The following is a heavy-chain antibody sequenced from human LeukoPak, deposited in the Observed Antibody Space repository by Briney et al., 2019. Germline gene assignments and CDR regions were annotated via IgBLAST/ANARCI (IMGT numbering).Heavy chain of an antibody. CDR2: ISWNSGSI. J-gene: IGHJ4*02. CDR1: GFSFYDHA. CDR3: VKDPGY. D-gene: IGHD7-27*01. Sequence: GGSLRLSCAASGFSFYDHAMHWVRQAPGKGLEWVSGISWNSGSIGYADSVKGRFTISRDNAKNSLYLQMNSLSAEDTALYYCVKDPGYWGQGTLVTVSS. V-gene: IGHV3-9*01.